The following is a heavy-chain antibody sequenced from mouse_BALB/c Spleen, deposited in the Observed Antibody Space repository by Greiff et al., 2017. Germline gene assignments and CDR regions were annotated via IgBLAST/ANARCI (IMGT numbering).Heavy chain of an antibody. Sequence: EVQLQESGPGLVKPSQSLSLTCTVTGYSITSDYAWNWIRQFPGNKLEWMGYISYSGSTSYNPSLKSRISITRDTSKNQFFLQLNSVTTEDTATYYCAIYYDYDGSWFAYWGQGTLVTVSA. CDR3: AIYYDYDGSWFAY. J-gene: IGHJ3*01. D-gene: IGHD2-4*01. V-gene: IGHV3-2*02. CDR2: ISYSGST. CDR1: GYSITSDYA.